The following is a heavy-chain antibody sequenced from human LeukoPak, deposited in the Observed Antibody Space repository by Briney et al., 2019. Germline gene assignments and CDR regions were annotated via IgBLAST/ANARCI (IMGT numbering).Heavy chain of an antibody. CDR2: ISGVSIFV. Sequence: GGSLRLSCAASGFDLCAYIIAWVAQAPGRGLEGVSSISGVSIFVYYAASVPGRFNIPRDNAKNSLFLQMNSPRGEAPAVYYCARDRWFAVGNPDRDAVYNSAYWGRGTLVTVSS. D-gene: IGHD1-1*01. CDR1: GFDLCAYI. J-gene: IGHJ4*02. V-gene: IGHV3-21*01. CDR3: ARDRWFAVGNPDRDAVYNSAY.